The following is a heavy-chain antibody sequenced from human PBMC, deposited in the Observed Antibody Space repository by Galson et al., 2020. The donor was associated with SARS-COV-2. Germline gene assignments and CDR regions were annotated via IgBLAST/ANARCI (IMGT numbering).Heavy chain of an antibody. CDR2: IYYGGGT. CDR1: GGAIRRSNYY. D-gene: IGHD3-10*02. CDR3: ERHYVIEDALEM. Sequence: SETLSLTCTVSGGAIRRSNYYWGWIRQPPGRRLEWLGSIYYGGGTHYSPSLKSRVTLSVARTKNQFSLKLNSVTGADTAVYYCERHYVIEDALEMWGRGTMVTGSS. V-gene: IGHV4-39*01. J-gene: IGHJ3*02.